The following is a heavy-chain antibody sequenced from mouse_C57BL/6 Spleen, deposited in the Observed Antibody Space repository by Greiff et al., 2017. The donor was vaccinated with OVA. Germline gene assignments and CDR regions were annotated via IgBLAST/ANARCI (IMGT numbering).Heavy chain of an antibody. CDR3: VSQGEKDYFDY. Sequence: EVKLVESGGGLVQPKGSLKLSCAASGFSFNTYAMNWVRQAPGKGLEWVARIRSKSNNYATYYADSVKDRFTISRDDSESMLYLRMNNLKTEDTAMYYCVSQGEKDYFDYWGQGTTLTVSS. CDR1: GFSFNTYA. J-gene: IGHJ2*01. CDR2: IRSKSNNYAT. V-gene: IGHV10-1*01.